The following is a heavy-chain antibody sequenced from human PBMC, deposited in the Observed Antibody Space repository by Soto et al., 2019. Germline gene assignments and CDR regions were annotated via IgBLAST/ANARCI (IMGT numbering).Heavy chain of an antibody. V-gene: IGHV1-18*01. CDR2: ISPHNRNT. D-gene: IGHD3-9*01. J-gene: IGHJ4*02. Sequence: ASVKVSCKASGYTFGHFYITWVRQAPGQGLEWMGAISPHNRNTNYAEKFRGRVTMTTDTSTTTAYMELRSLRSDDTAVYYCARDEGGYDILTGYYKAHHFDQWGQGALVAVSS. CDR3: ARDEGGYDILTGYYKAHHFDQ. CDR1: GYTFGHFY.